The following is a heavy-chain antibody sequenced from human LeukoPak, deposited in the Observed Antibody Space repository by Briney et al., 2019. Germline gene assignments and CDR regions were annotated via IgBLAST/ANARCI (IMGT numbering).Heavy chain of an antibody. CDR2: ISYDGSNK. V-gene: IGHV3-30-3*01. J-gene: IGHJ4*02. Sequence: GGSLRLSCAVSGFTFSSYAMHWVRQAPGKGLEWVAVISYDGSNKYYADSVKGRFTISRDNSKNTLYLQMNSLRAEDTAVYYCARDRLQQWLVRGYLGYWGQGTLVTVSS. D-gene: IGHD6-19*01. CDR1: GFTFSSYA. CDR3: ARDRLQQWLVRGYLGY.